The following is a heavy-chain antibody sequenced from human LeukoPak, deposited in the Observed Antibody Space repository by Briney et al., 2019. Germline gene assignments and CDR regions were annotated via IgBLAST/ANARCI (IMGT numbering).Heavy chain of an antibody. Sequence: ASVKVSCKASGYTFTSYYIHWVRQAPGQGLEWMGWINPTSGGTDYAQKFQGRVTMTRDTSISTAYMELTRLTSDDTAVYFCARSGSHGEYFQHWGPGTLVTVSS. D-gene: IGHD1-26*01. V-gene: IGHV1-2*02. CDR1: GYTFTSYY. CDR3: ARSGSHGEYFQH. J-gene: IGHJ1*01. CDR2: INPTSGGT.